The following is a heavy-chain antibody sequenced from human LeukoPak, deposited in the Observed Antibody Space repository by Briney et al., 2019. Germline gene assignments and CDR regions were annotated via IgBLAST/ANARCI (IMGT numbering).Heavy chain of an antibody. CDR3: ARHGEGYGAFDI. Sequence: PSETLSLTCSVSSGSITSTPYHWDWIRQPPGKGLEWIGSITYSGNTYYNPSLKSRVTISGDTSKNQFSLKLSSVTAADTAVYFCARHGEGYGAFDIWGQGTMVTVSS. CDR1: SGSITSTPYH. J-gene: IGHJ3*02. CDR2: ITYSGNT. D-gene: IGHD3-10*01. V-gene: IGHV4-39*01.